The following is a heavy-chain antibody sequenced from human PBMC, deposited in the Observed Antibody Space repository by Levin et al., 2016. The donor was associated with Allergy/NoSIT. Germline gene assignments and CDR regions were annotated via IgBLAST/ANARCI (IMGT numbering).Heavy chain of an antibody. Sequence: GESLKISCAASGFTFSNYGLHWVRQAPGKGLEWVAVIVHDGSYKNYADSVKGRFTISRDDSRNTLYLQMNSLEVEDTAVYYCAKARTYVARWTSLFGMDVWGQGTTVTVAS. CDR1: GFTFSNYG. CDR3: AKARTYVARWTSLFGMDV. CDR2: IVHDGSYK. D-gene: IGHD4-23*01. J-gene: IGHJ6*02. V-gene: IGHV3-30*18.